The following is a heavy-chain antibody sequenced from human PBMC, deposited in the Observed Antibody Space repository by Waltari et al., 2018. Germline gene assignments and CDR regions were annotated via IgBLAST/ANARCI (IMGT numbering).Heavy chain of an antibody. V-gene: IGHV3-30*18. CDR2: IWYDGSNK. J-gene: IGHJ4*02. D-gene: IGHD3-22*01. CDR3: AKGADYYDSTAYYFDY. CDR1: GFTFSSYG. Sequence: QVQLVESGGGVVQPGRSLRLSCAASGFTFSSYGMNWVRQAPGKGLEWVAVIWYDGSNKYYADSVKGRFTISRDNSKNTLYLQMNSLRAEDTAMYYCAKGADYYDSTAYYFDYWGQGTLVTVSS.